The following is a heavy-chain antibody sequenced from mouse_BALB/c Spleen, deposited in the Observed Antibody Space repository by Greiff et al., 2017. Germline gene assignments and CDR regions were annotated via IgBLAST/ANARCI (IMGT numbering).Heavy chain of an antibody. CDR2: ISYSGST. Sequence: EVKLMESGPSLVKPSQTLSLTCSVTGDSITSGYWNWIRKFPGNKLEYMGYISYSGSTYYNPSLKSRISITRDTSKNQYYLQLNSVTTEDTATYYCARKYGNYWYFDVWGAGTTVTVSS. CDR3: ARKYGNYWYFDV. CDR1: GDSITSGY. V-gene: IGHV3-8*02. J-gene: IGHJ1*01. D-gene: IGHD2-10*02.